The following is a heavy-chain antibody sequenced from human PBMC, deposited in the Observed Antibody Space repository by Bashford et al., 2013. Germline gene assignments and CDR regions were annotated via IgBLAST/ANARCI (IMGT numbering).Heavy chain of an antibody. V-gene: IGHV1-69*13. D-gene: IGHD5-12*01. CDR1: GGTFSSYA. J-gene: IGHJ6*03. CDR2: IIPIFGTA. Sequence: SVKVSCKASGGTFSSYAISWVRQAPGQGLEWMGGIIPIFGTANYAQKFQGRVTITADESTSTAYMELSSLRSEDTAVYYCARSLGGYDNYYYYYYMDVWGKGTTVTVSS. CDR3: ARSLGGYDNYYYYYYMDV.